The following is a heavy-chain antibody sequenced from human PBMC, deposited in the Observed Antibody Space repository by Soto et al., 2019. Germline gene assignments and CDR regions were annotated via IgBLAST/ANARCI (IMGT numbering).Heavy chain of an antibody. CDR1: GGSISSSSYY. CDR2: IYYSGST. J-gene: IGHJ3*02. V-gene: IGHV4-31*03. CDR3: ARSIMITFGGVKDDAFDI. D-gene: IGHD3-16*01. Sequence: SETLSLTCTVSGGSISSSSYYWGWIRQPPGKCLEWIGYIYYSGSTYYNPSLKSRVTISVDTSKNQFSLKLSSVTAADTAVYYCARSIMITFGGVKDDAFDIWGQGTMVTV.